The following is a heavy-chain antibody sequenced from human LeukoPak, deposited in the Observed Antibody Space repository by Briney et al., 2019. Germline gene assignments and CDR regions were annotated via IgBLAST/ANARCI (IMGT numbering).Heavy chain of an antibody. J-gene: IGHJ4*02. Sequence: GGPLRLSCAASGLPFNTLNMNWVPQAPGKGREGVSSITSGGDYIYYADSVKGRFTTSRDNAKNSLSLQLTSLRVEDTAVYYCARGHYDVLAASYKWTPDYWGQGTLVTVSS. V-gene: IGHV3-21*01. CDR1: GLPFNTLN. CDR2: ITSGGDYI. CDR3: ARGHYDVLAASYKWTPDY. D-gene: IGHD3-9*01.